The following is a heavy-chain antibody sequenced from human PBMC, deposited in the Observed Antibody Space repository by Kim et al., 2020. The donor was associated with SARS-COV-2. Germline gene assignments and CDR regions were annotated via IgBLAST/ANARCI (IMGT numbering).Heavy chain of an antibody. V-gene: IGHV3-30-3*01. D-gene: IGHD2-15*01. CDR1: GFTFSSYS. CDR2: ISYDGSNK. Sequence: GGSLRLSCAASGFTFSSYSMHWVRQAPGKGLEWVAVISYDGSNKYYADSVKGRFTISRDNSKNTLYLQMNSLRAEDTAVYYCARARGGTYYYGMDVWGQGTTVTVSS. CDR3: ARARGGTYYYGMDV. J-gene: IGHJ6*02.